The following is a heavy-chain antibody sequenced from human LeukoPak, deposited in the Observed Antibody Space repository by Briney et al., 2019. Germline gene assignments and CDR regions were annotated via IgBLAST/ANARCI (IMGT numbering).Heavy chain of an antibody. CDR2: IDPSGGST. D-gene: IGHD6-19*01. J-gene: IGHJ4*02. Sequence: ASVKVSCKASGYTFTSYYMHWVRQARGRGLEGMGIIDPSGGSTSYAQKFQGRVTITRDTSTSTVYMELSSLRSEDTAVYYCARARYSSGWCEFDYWGQGTLVTVSS. CDR1: GYTFTSYY. V-gene: IGHV1-46*01. CDR3: ARARYSSGWCEFDY.